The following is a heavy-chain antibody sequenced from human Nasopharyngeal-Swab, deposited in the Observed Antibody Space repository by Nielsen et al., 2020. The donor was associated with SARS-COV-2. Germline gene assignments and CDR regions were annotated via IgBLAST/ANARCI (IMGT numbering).Heavy chain of an antibody. J-gene: IGHJ5*02. Sequence: GESLKISCAASGFTSSSYAMHWVRQAPGKGLEWVAVISYDGSNKYYADSVKGRFTISRDNSKNTLYLQMNSLRAEDTAVYYCARGRYSYVRGWFDPWGQGTLVTVSS. V-gene: IGHV3-30-3*01. CDR1: GFTSSSYA. CDR2: ISYDGSNK. D-gene: IGHD5-18*01. CDR3: ARGRYSYVRGWFDP.